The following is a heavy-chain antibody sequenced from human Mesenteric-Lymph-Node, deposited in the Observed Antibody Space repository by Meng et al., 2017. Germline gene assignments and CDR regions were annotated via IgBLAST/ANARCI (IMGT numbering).Heavy chain of an antibody. J-gene: IGHJ6*02. D-gene: IGHD6-13*01. CDR3: ARDRKKGSSSWYFPRFYCYYGMDV. CDR2: INAGNGNT. V-gene: IGHV1-3*01. Sequence: ASVKVSCKASGYTFTSYAMHWVRQAPGQRLEWMGWINAGNGNTKYSQKFQGRVTITRDTSASTAYMELSSLRSEDTAVYYCARDRKKGSSSWYFPRFYCYYGMDVWGQGTTVTVSS. CDR1: GYTFTSYA.